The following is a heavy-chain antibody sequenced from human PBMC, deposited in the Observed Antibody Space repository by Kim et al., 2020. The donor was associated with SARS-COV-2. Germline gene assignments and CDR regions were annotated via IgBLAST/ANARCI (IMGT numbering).Heavy chain of an antibody. CDR2: IYHSGST. D-gene: IGHD5-18*01. CDR3: ARDRYVDTAMVRNYYYYGMDV. V-gene: IGHV4-38-2*02. J-gene: IGHJ6*02. CDR1: GYSISSGYY. Sequence: SETLSLTCTVSGYSISSGYYWGWIRQPPGKGLAWIGSIYHSGSTYYNPSLKSRVTISVDTSKNQFSLKLSSVTAADTAVYYCARDRYVDTAMVRNYYYYGMDVWGQGTTVTVSS.